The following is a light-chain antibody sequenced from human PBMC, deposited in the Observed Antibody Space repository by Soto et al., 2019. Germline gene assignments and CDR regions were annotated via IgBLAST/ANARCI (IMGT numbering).Light chain of an antibody. Sequence: ESVLTQSPATLSLSPGDRATLSCRASQSITNSLAWYRHQPGQPPRLLIYDASKRATGIPARFSGSGSRTDFTLKISRVEAEDVGVYYCMQRIEFPITFGQGTRLEV. CDR1: QSITNS. CDR3: MQRIEFPIT. CDR2: DAS. V-gene: IGKV3-11*01. J-gene: IGKJ5*01.